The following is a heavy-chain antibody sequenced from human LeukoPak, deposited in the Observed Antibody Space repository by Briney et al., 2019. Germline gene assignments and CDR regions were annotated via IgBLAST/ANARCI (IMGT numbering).Heavy chain of an antibody. J-gene: IGHJ4*02. CDR3: ARVICSGISCYSDVTFDY. D-gene: IGHD2-2*01. V-gene: IGHV1-2*02. CDR2: INPNSGGT. Sequence: GASVKVSCKASGYTFTGYYMHWVRQAPGQGLEWMGWINPNSGGTNYAQKFQSRVTMTRDTSINTAYMDLSRLRSDDTAVYYCARVICSGISCYSDVTFDYWGQGTLATVS. CDR1: GYTFTGYY.